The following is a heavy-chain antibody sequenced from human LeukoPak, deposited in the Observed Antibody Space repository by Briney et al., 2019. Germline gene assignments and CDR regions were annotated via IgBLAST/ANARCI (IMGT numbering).Heavy chain of an antibody. Sequence: ASVKVSCKASGYTFTSYYMHWVRQAPGQGLEWMGIINPSGGSTTYAQKFQGRVTMTRDKSTSTAYMELSSLRSEDTAVYYCARDSAEQLADAFDIWGQGTMVTVSS. CDR1: GYTFTSYY. V-gene: IGHV1-46*01. CDR3: ARDSAEQLADAFDI. J-gene: IGHJ3*02. CDR2: INPSGGST. D-gene: IGHD6-13*01.